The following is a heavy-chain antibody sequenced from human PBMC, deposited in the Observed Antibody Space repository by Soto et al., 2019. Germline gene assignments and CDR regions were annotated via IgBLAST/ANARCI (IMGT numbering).Heavy chain of an antibody. CDR2: IRGSGGST. V-gene: IGHV3-23*01. J-gene: IGHJ4*02. CDR1: EFNCRGHG. Sequence: GGSQRLCWGASEFNCRGHGVSWVSQATGKGLEWVSAIRGSGGSTYYADSVKGRFTISRDNSKNTLYLQMNSLRAEDTAVYYCAKDHGTPNSGYDYVPYYFDYCGQGTLVSVPS. CDR3: AKDHGTPNSGYDYVPYYFDY. D-gene: IGHD5-12*01.